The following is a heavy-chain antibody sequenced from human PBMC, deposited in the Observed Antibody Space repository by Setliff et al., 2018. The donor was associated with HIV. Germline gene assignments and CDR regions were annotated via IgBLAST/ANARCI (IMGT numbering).Heavy chain of an antibody. CDR3: ARDVPTYCSSINCYDTMNQNWFDP. CDR2: INPNSGGT. CDR1: GYTFTDFY. V-gene: IGHV1-2*02. D-gene: IGHD2-2*01. J-gene: IGHJ5*02. Sequence: ASVKVSCKASGYTFTDFYIHWVRQAPGQGLEWMGWINPNSGGTNYAQKLQGRVTTTIDTSTSTAYTELRSLRSDDTAVYYCARDVPTYCSSINCYDTMNQNWFDPWGQGTLVTVSS.